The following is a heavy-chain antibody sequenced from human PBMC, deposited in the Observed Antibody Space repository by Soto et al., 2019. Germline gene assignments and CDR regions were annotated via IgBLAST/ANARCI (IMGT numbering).Heavy chain of an antibody. CDR2: IYYSGST. CDR1: GGSISSYY. D-gene: IGHD3-10*01. V-gene: IGHV4-59*01. J-gene: IGHJ6*02. CDR3: ARDAAVVRRRYYGMDV. Sequence: SETLSLTCTVSGGSISSYYWSWIRQPPGKGLEWIGYIYYSGSTNYNPSLKSRVTISVDTSKNRCSLKLSSVTAADTAVYYCARDAAVVRRRYYGMDVWGQGTTVTV.